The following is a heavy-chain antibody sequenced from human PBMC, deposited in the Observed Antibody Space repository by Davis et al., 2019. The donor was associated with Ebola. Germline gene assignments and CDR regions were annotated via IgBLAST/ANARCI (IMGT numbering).Heavy chain of an antibody. V-gene: IGHV6-1*01. J-gene: IGHJ6*02. CDR1: GDSVSSNSAA. CDR3: ARIHYYYYYGMDV. CDR2: TYYRSKWYN. Sequence: SQTLSLTCAISGDSVSSNSAAWNWIRQSPSRGLEWLGRTYYRSKWYNDYAVSVKSRITINPDTSKNQFSLKLSSVTAADTAVYYCARIHYYYYYGMDVWGQGTTVTVSS.